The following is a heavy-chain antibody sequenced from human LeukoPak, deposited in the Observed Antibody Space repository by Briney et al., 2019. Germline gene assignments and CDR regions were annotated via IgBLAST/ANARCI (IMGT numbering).Heavy chain of an antibody. Sequence: SETLSLTCAVYDGSLSDYMWSWIRQPPGTGLEWVREIAHGGGTNSNPSLRTRLTMSVDTSKNQLSLTLSSVTAADTALYYCARDRIGGSRRHGSPIWGQGTMVTVSS. D-gene: IGHD3-10*01. CDR3: ARDRIGGSRRHGSPI. J-gene: IGHJ3*02. V-gene: IGHV4-34*01. CDR1: DGSLSDYM. CDR2: IAHGGGT.